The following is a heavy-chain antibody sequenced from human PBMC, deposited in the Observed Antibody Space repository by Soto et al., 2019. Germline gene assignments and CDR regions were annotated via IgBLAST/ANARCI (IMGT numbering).Heavy chain of an antibody. CDR1: GASISGNY. J-gene: IGHJ4*02. D-gene: IGHD1-26*01. CDR3: AKAGSYSCSCGRVNY. Sequence: SETLSLTCNVSGASISGNYWSWIRQPPGKGLERIGYIYHSGATNSNHSLESRVTISVDTPKRQFYLKLTSVTPADPALYYCAKAGSYSCSCGRVNYLGKVILITVAS. V-gene: IGHV4-59*01. CDR2: IYHSGAT.